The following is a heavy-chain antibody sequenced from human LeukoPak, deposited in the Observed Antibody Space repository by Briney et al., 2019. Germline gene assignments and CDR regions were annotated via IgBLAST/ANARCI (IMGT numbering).Heavy chain of an antibody. CDR3: ARQYYGDYADH. CDR1: GGSISSYY. D-gene: IGHD4-17*01. J-gene: IGHJ4*02. Sequence: PSETLSLTCTVSGGSISSYYWSWIRQPPGKGLEWIGYIYYGGSTNYNPSLKSRVTISVDTSKNQFSLKLSSVTAADTAVYYCARQYYGDYADHWGQVTLVTVSS. V-gene: IGHV4-59*08. CDR2: IYYGGST.